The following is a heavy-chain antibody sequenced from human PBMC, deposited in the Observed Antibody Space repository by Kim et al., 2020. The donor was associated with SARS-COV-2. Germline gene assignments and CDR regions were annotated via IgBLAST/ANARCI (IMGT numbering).Heavy chain of an antibody. Sequence: YNPSLKSRVTISVDTSKNQFSLKLSSVTAADTAVYYCARGGSAARKFDYWGQGTLVTVSS. D-gene: IGHD3-16*01. J-gene: IGHJ4*02. V-gene: IGHV4-31*02. CDR3: ARGGSAARKFDY.